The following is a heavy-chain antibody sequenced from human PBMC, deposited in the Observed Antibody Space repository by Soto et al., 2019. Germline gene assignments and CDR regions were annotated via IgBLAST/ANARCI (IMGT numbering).Heavy chain of an antibody. CDR1: GGTFSSYA. V-gene: IGHV1-69*13. Sequence: SVQLSCKASGGTFSSYAISWVRQAPGQGLEWMGGIIPIFGTANYAQKFQGRVTITADESTSTAYMELSSLRSEDTAVYYCARTGELYWYFERWGRGTLVTVYS. CDR3: ARTGELYWYFER. J-gene: IGHJ2*01. D-gene: IGHD1-7*01. CDR2: IIPIFGTA.